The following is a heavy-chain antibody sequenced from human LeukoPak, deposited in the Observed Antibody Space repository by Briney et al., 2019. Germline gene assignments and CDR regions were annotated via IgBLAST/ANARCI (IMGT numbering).Heavy chain of an antibody. CDR2: IYYSGST. CDR3: ARAPPLPGSSGWEISWGSWSWYYFDY. Sequence: SETLSLTCTVSGGSISSSSYYWGWIRQPPGKGLEWIGSIYYSGSTYYNPSLKSRVTISVDTSKNQFSLKLSSVTAADTAVYYCARAPPLPGSSGWEISWGSWSWYYFDYWGQGTLVTVSS. V-gene: IGHV4-39*07. CDR1: GGSISSSSYY. D-gene: IGHD6-19*01. J-gene: IGHJ4*02.